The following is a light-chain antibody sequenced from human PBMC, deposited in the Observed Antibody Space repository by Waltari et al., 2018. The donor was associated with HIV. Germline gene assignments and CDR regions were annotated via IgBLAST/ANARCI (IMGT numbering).Light chain of an antibody. Sequence: QSALTQPASVSGSPGQSLTLSCTGNSSDLGVFRYFSWYQQHPGTAPKLMIYWVSNRPSGVSNRFAASKSANTASLTISGLQAEDEATYYCNSYTTSNTYVFGSGTKVTV. J-gene: IGLJ1*01. CDR1: SSDLGVFRY. CDR3: NSYTTSNTYV. V-gene: IGLV2-14*01. CDR2: WVS.